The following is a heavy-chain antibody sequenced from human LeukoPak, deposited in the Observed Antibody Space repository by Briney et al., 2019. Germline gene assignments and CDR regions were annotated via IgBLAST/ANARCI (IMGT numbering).Heavy chain of an antibody. CDR3: AKGATGTTKRAFDY. V-gene: IGHV3-30-3*01. J-gene: IGHJ4*02. CDR1: GFTFSSYA. Sequence: PGGSLRLSCAASGFTFSSYAMHWVRQAPGKGLEWVAVISYDGSNKYYADSVKGRFTISRDNSKNTLYLQMNSLRAEDTAVYYCAKGATGTTKRAFDYWGQGTLVTVSS. CDR2: ISYDGSNK. D-gene: IGHD1-7*01.